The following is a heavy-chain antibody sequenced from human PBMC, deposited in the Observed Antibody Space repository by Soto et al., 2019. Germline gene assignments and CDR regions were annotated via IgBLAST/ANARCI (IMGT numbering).Heavy chain of an antibody. V-gene: IGHV3-33*01. CDR2: IWYDGSNK. CDR1: GFTFSSYG. J-gene: IGHJ4*02. D-gene: IGHD1-1*01. Sequence: QVQLVESGGGVVQPGRSLRLSCAASGFTFSSYGMHWVRQAPGKGLEWVAVIWYDGSNKYYADSVKGRFTISRDNSKNTLYLQMNSLRAEDTAAYYCAREDSTCFDYWGQGTLVTVSS. CDR3: AREDSTCFDY.